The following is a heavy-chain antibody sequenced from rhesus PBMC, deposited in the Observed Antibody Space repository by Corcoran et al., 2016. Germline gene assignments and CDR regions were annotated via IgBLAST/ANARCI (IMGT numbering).Heavy chain of an antibody. V-gene: IGHV5-2*01. Sequence: EVQLVQSGAEVKRPGESLKISCKTSGYSFTSYWISWVRQMPGKGLEWLGAMYPRDSDTRYSPSFQGQVTISADKSISTAYLKWSSLKASDTATYYCAKDRGNWYFDLWGPGTPITISS. CDR2: MYPRDSDT. CDR1: GYSFTSYW. J-gene: IGHJ2*01. CDR3: AKDRGNWYFDL. D-gene: IGHD5-42*01.